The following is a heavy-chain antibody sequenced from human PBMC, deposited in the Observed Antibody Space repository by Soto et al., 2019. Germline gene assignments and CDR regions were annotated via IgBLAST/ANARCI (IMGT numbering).Heavy chain of an antibody. J-gene: IGHJ4*02. V-gene: IGHV1-46*01. CDR1: GYTFTSYY. CDR3: ARAGGGYCISTSCSDTFYY. D-gene: IGHD2-2*01. CDR2: INPSGGST. Sequence: ASVKVSCKASGYTFTSYYMHWVRQAPGQGLEWMGIINPSGGSTSYAQKFQGRVTMTRDTSTSTVYMELSSLRSEDTAVYYCARAGGGYCISTSCSDTFYYWGQGTLVTVSS.